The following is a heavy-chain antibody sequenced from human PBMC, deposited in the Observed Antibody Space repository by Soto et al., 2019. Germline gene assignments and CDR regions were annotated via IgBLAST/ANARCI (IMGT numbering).Heavy chain of an antibody. CDR1: GASITGSIHY. CDR2: IYYSGST. CDR3: ARHYAMTTGTVNFNY. V-gene: IGHV4-39*01. Sequence: QLQMQESGPGLVKPSETLSLTCTVSGASITGSIHYWGWLRQPPGQGLEWIGSIYYSGSTYYNSSLKSRFTISVDASQNLFSLKLSSVTAADTALYYCARHYAMTTGTVNFNYWGQGTLVAVSS. J-gene: IGHJ4*02. D-gene: IGHD4-17*01.